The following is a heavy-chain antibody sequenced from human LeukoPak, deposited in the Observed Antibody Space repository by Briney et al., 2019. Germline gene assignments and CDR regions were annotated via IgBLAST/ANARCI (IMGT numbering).Heavy chain of an antibody. CDR1: GGTFSSYA. J-gene: IGHJ6*02. Sequence: ASVKVSCKASGGTFSSYAISWVRQAPGQGLEWMGRIIPIFGIANYAQKFQGRVTITADKSTSTAYMELSSLRSEDTAVYYCARDLKHCSSTSCYLSPPYGMDVWGQGTTVTVSS. V-gene: IGHV1-69*04. D-gene: IGHD2-2*01. CDR3: ARDLKHCSSTSCYLSPPYGMDV. CDR2: IIPIFGIA.